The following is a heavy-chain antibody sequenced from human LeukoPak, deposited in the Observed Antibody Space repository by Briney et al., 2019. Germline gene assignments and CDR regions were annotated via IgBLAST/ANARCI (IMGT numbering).Heavy chain of an antibody. CDR3: AGRVVDSRWYFDV. CDR2: IYYSGST. Sequence: SETLSLTRTVSGGSISSYYWSWIRQPPGKGLEWIGNIYYSGSTNYNPSLKSRVTISVDTSKNQFSLELRSVTAADTAVYYCAGRVVDSRWYFDVWGRGTLIIVSS. J-gene: IGHJ2*01. D-gene: IGHD2-2*01. V-gene: IGHV4-59*01. CDR1: GGSISSYY.